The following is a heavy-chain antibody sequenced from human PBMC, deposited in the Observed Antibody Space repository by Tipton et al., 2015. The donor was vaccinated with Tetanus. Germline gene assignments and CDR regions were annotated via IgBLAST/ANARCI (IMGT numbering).Heavy chain of an antibody. V-gene: IGHV4-61*08. CDR1: GGSVRSGDYS. CDR2: VSYSGST. CDR3: ARRSYCSSSRCFDAFDL. J-gene: IGHJ3*01. D-gene: IGHD2-2*01. Sequence: TLSLTCTVSGGSVRSGDYSWNWIRQPPGKGLEWLAYVSYSGSTNYSPSLKSRVAISMDTSKNQISLKLSSVTAADTAVYYCARRSYCSSSRCFDAFDLWGQGTMVTVSS.